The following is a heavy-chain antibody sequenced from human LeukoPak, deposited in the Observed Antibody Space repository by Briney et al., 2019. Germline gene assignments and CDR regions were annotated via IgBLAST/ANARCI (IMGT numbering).Heavy chain of an antibody. D-gene: IGHD3-16*02. CDR3: AKGAYYDYIWGSYRNCYFDY. CDR1: GVTFSNYA. V-gene: IGHV3-23*01. CDR2: ITGDGVTT. J-gene: IGHJ4*02. Sequence: GGSLRLSCGASGVTFSNYAMNWVRQAPGKGLEWVSVITGDGVTTHYADSVKGRFTISRDNYKNTVYLQMNRLRVEDTAVYYCAKGAYYDYIWGSYRNCYFDYWGQGTLATVSS.